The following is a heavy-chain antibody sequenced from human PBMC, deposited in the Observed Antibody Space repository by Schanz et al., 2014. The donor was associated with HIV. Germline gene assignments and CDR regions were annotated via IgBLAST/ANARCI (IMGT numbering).Heavy chain of an antibody. V-gene: IGHV3-23*01. J-gene: IGHJ6*02. D-gene: IGHD3-10*01. CDR3: AKDRLYPSGTYPYGMDV. Sequence: EVQLLESGGGLAQPGGSLRLSCTASEFVFSNFGISWVRQAPGKGLEWVSALSGSGGNTYFTDSVKGRFTVSRDNSKNTLYLQMNSLRAEDTAVYYCAKDRLYPSGTYPYGMDVWGQGTTVTVSS. CDR1: EFVFSNFG. CDR2: LSGSGGNT.